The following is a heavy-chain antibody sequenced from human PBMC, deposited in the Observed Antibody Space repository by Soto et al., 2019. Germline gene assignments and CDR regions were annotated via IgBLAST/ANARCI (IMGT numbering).Heavy chain of an antibody. J-gene: IGHJ6*02. V-gene: IGHV4-4*02. CDR1: SGSIDNVYW. CDR3: ARWPKYYDWGGMDV. CDR2: TSHDGVT. D-gene: IGHD3-22*01. Sequence: PSETLSLTCAVSSGSIDNVYWWSWVRQSPGKGLEWIGETSHDGVTNYNPSLEGRVTISIDKSKNQFSLKLSSVTAADTAVYYCARWPKYYDWGGMDVWGQGTTVTVSS.